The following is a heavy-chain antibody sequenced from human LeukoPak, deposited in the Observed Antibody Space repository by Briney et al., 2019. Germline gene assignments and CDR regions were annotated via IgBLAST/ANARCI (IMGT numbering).Heavy chain of an antibody. J-gene: IGHJ6*03. D-gene: IGHD2-15*01. Sequence: ASVKVSCKASGYTFTSYAMNWVRQAPGQGLEWMGWINTNTGNPTYAQGFTGRFVFSLDTSVSTAYLQISSLKAEDTAVYYCAKDDLHCTGGSCHYYYYYVDVWGKGTTVTVSS. V-gene: IGHV7-4-1*02. CDR1: GYTFTSYA. CDR3: AKDDLHCTGGSCHYYYYYVDV. CDR2: INTNTGNP.